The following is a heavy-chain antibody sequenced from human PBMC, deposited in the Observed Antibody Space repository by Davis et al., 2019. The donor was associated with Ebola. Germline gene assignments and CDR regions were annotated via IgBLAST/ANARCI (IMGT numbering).Heavy chain of an antibody. J-gene: IGHJ4*02. V-gene: IGHV3-23*01. D-gene: IGHD6-6*01. CDR1: VITFSSYA. CDR3: TTPVAYSSSSSIVVQDY. CDR2: ISGSGGST. Sequence: GGSLRLSCTDSVITFSSYAMTWVRQAPGKGLEWVSAISGSGGSTYYADSVKGRFTISRDNSKKTLYLQMNSLRAEDTAVYYCTTPVAYSSSSSIVVQDYWGQGTLVTVSS.